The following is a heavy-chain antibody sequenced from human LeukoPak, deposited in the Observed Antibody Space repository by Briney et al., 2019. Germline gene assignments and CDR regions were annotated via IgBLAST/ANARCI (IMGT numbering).Heavy chain of an antibody. CDR2: VYYTGVT. CDR3: ATSGATTVTTWGGSWFDP. D-gene: IGHD4-17*01. V-gene: IGHV4-59*01. CDR1: GDSLSSYY. J-gene: IGHJ5*02. Sequence: SETLSLTCTVSGDSLSSYYWSWIRQPPGKGLEWIGYVYYTGVTNYSPSLKSRVTISADTSKNHFSLNLSSVTAADTAVYYCATSGATTVTTWGGSWFDPWGQGTLVTVSS.